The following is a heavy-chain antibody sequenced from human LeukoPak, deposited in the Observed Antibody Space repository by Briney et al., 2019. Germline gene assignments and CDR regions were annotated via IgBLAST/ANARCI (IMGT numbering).Heavy chain of an antibody. D-gene: IGHD4-11*01. V-gene: IGHV3-74*01. J-gene: IGHJ4*02. Sequence: GGSLRLSCAASGFTFSSYWMHWVRQAPGKGLVWVSRINTDGSNTSYADSVKGRFTISRDNAKNTLYLQMNSLRAEDMALYYCAKGLSLYLTTGPDYWGQGTLVTVSS. CDR3: AKGLSLYLTTGPDY. CDR1: GFTFSSYW. CDR2: INTDGSNT.